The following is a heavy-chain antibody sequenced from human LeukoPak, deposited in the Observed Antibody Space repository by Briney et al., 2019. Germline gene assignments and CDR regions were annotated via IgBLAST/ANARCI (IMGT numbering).Heavy chain of an antibody. V-gene: IGHV3-30*18. CDR2: ISYDGSNK. CDR1: GFTFSNYG. CDR3: AKGHYMDV. J-gene: IGHJ6*03. Sequence: GGSLRLSCAASGFTFSNYGMHWVRQAPGKGLEWVAVISYDGSNKYYADSVKGRFTISIDNSKNTLYLQMNSLRAEDTAVYYCAKGHYMDVWGKGTTVAVSS.